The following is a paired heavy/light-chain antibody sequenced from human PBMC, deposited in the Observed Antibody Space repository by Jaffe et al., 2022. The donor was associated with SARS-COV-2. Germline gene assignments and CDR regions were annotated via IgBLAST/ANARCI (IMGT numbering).Light chain of an antibody. Sequence: DIVMTQSPDSLAVSLGERATISCKSSQSVLYSSSNKHNLAWYQQKPGQPPKLLIYWASSRESGVPDRFSGSGSGTDFTLTISNLQAEDVAVYYCQQYCNIPLTFGGGTKVEIK. J-gene: IGKJ4*01. V-gene: IGKV4-1*01. CDR3: QQYCNIPLT. CDR1: QSVLYSSSNKHN. CDR2: WAS.
Heavy chain of an antibody. CDR1: GFTFSNHW. CDR3: GRTQGPFNL. V-gene: IGHV3-74*01. Sequence: EVQLVESGGGLVQPGGSLRLSCAASGFTFSNHWMHWVRQPPGKGLMWISRMSSDGGSTAYADSVKGRFTISRDNAKNTLYLQMDSLTPEDTAVYYCGRTQGPFNLWGQGTLVTVSS. CDR2: MSSDGGST. J-gene: IGHJ5*02.